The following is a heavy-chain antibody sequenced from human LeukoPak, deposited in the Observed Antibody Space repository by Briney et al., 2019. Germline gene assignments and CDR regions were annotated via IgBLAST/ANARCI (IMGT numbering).Heavy chain of an antibody. CDR1: GFTFSNYA. CDR2: LGGTGSTT. Sequence: HAGGSLRLSCAASGFTFSNYAMNWVRQAPGKGLEWVSTLGGTGSTTGYTDSVKGRFTISRDNSKNTLYLQMNGLRAEDTAVYYCAAPLRVTHYFDCWGQGTLVTVSS. V-gene: IGHV3-23*01. D-gene: IGHD3-10*01. J-gene: IGHJ4*02. CDR3: AAPLRVTHYFDC.